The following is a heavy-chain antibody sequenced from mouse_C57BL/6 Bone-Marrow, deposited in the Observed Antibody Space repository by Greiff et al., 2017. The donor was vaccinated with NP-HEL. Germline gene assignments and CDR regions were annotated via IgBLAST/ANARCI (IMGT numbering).Heavy chain of an antibody. D-gene: IGHD1-1*01. Sequence: QVQLQQSGPELVKPGASVKISCKASGYSFTSYYIHWVKQRPGQGLEWIGWIYPGSGNTKYNEKFKGKATLTADTSSSTAYMQLSSLTSEDSAVYYCARCFITTVVATDYYAMDYWGQGTSVTVSS. V-gene: IGHV1-66*01. J-gene: IGHJ4*01. CDR1: GYSFTSYY. CDR2: IYPGSGNT. CDR3: ARCFITTVVATDYYAMDY.